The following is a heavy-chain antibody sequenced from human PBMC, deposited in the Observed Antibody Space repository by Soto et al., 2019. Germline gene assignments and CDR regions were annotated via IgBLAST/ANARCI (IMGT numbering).Heavy chain of an antibody. CDR3: TRDGPGCRGGSCYAA. Sequence: GGSLRLSCTGSGFPFDYFGINWVRQAPGKGLEWVGLIRNQSYQETTEYAAAVKGRFTISRDTSNGIAYLQMNRLKTEETAVYYCTRDGPGCRGGSCYAAWGQGTLVTVSS. V-gene: IGHV3-49*04. CDR2: IRNQSYQETT. D-gene: IGHD2-15*01. J-gene: IGHJ5*02. CDR1: GFPFDYFG.